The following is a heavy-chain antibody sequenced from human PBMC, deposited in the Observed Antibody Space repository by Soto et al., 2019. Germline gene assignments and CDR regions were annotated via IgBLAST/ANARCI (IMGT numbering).Heavy chain of an antibody. J-gene: IGHJ4*02. D-gene: IGHD4-4*01. V-gene: IGHV3-33*01. CDR1: GFTFSSYG. Sequence: QVQLVESGGGVVQPGRSLRLSFAASGFTFSSYGMHWVRQAPGKGLEGVAVIWYEGSNKYYADYVKGRFTISRDNSKNTLYLQMNSRRAEDKAVYYCARSGGYSNWGHDYWGQGTLVTVSS. CDR2: IWYEGSNK. CDR3: ARSGGYSNWGHDY.